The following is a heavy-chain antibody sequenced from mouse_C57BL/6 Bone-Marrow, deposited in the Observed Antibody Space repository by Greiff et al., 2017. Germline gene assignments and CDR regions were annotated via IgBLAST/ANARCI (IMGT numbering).Heavy chain of an antibody. D-gene: IGHD1-1*01. J-gene: IGHJ2*01. CDR3: AKNYYGSSLYY. V-gene: IGHV1-39*01. CDR1: GYSFTDYN. CDR2: FNPNYGTT. Sequence: VQLKQSGPELVKPGASVKISCKASGYSFTDYNMNWVKQSNGKSLEWIGVFNPNYGTTSYNQKFKGKATLTVDQSSSTAYMQLNRLTSEDSAVYYCAKNYYGSSLYYWGQGTTLPVSS.